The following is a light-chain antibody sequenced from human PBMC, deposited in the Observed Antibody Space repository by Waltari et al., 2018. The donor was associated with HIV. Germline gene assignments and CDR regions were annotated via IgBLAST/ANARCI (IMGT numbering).Light chain of an antibody. CDR2: MTN. CDR3: ASWDDSLSIVV. V-gene: IGLV1-47*01. CDR1: SPNVGSNY. J-gene: IGLJ2*01. Sequence: QSVLTQPPSASGTPGQRITLSCSGSSPNVGSNYVYWYPQLPGTAPKVLIFMTNQRPSGVPDRFSASKSGTSASLAISGLRSEDEADYYCASWDDSLSIVVFGGGTKLTVL.